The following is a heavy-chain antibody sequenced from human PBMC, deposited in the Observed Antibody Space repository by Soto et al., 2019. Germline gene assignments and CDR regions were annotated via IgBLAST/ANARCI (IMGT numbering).Heavy chain of an antibody. CDR2: IYYSGST. CDR1: GGSISSSSYY. D-gene: IGHD5-12*01. V-gene: IGHV4-39*01. CDR3: ARTRDGYNIYAFDI. Sequence: SETLSLTCTVSGGSISSSSYYWGWIRQPPGKGLEWIGSIYYSGSTYYNPSLKSRVTISVDTSKNQFSLKLSSVTVAYTAVYYCARTRDGYNIYAFDIWGQGTMVTV. J-gene: IGHJ3*02.